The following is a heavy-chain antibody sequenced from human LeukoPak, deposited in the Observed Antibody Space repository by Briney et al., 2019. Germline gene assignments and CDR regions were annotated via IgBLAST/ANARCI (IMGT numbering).Heavy chain of an antibody. CDR1: GFTFSSYA. CDR3: AKARGTYYFDY. J-gene: IGHJ4*02. CDR2: ISGSGDYT. D-gene: IGHD1-26*01. V-gene: IGHV3-23*01. Sequence: AGGSLRLSCAASGFTFSSYAMSWVRQAPGKGLEWVSAISGSGDYTYYADSVKGRFTISRDNSKNTLYLQMNSPTAEDTAVYYCAKARGTYYFDYWGQGTLVTVSS.